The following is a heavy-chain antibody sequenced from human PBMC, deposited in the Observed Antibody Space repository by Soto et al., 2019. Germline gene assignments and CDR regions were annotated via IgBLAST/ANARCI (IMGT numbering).Heavy chain of an antibody. CDR2: IKPGGSDL. CDR3: ARQISYIRDF. D-gene: IGHD1-26*01. V-gene: IGHV5-51*01. J-gene: IGHJ4*02. CDR1: GYRLDGAW. Sequence: GESLKISCKGAGYRLDGAWIGWVRQMPGKGLEWMGIIKPGGSDLRYSPSFRGQVTTSADAAVNTAFLQWNSLKASDTAMYYCARQISYIRDFWGQGTLVTVSS.